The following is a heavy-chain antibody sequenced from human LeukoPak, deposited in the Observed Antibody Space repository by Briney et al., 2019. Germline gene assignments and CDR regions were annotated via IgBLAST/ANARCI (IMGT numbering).Heavy chain of an antibody. CDR1: GFTFSSYW. CDR2: IKQDGSEE. V-gene: IGHV3-7*03. Sequence: QAGGSLRLSCAASGFTFSSYWMSWVRQAPGKGLEWVANIKQDGSEENFVDSVKGRFTISRDNSKNTLYLGMNSLRAEDTAIYYCAKGPYSSSNYFFDSWGQGTLVTVSS. D-gene: IGHD4-11*01. CDR3: AKGPYSSSNYFFDS. J-gene: IGHJ4*02.